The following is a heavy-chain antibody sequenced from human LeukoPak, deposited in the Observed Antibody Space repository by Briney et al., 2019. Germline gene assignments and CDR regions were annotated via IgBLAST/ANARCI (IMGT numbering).Heavy chain of an antibody. D-gene: IGHD3-3*01. J-gene: IGHJ6*03. Sequence: GGSLRLSCAASGFTFSSYGMGWVRQAPGKGLEWVAVISYDGSNKYYADSVKGRFTISRDNSKNTLYLQMNSLRAEDTAVYYCARDTPYYDFWSGSVPYYYYYMDVWGKGTTVTVSS. CDR3: ARDTPYYDFWSGSVPYYYYYMDV. V-gene: IGHV3-30*19. CDR1: GFTFSSYG. CDR2: ISYDGSNK.